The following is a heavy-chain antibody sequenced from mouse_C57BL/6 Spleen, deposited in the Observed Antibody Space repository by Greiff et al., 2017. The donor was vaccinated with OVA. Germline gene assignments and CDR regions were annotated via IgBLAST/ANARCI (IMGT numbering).Heavy chain of an antibody. CDR3: ARGRDLLHFYFDY. CDR1: GYTFTDYY. V-gene: IGHV1-77*01. J-gene: IGHJ2*01. Sequence: QVQLKQSGAELVKPGASVKISCKASGYTFTDYYINWVKQRPGQGLEWIGKIGSGSGSTYYKEKFKGKATLNADKSSSTACMQLSSLTSDDSAVYFCARGRDLLHFYFDYWGQGTTLTVSS. D-gene: IGHD2-10*01. CDR2: IGSGSGST.